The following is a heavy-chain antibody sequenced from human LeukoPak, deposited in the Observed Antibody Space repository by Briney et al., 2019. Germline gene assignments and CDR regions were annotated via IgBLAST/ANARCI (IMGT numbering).Heavy chain of an antibody. J-gene: IGHJ4*02. Sequence: SETLSLTCTVSGGSISSSSYYWGWIRPPPGKGLEWIGSIYYSGSTYYTPSLKSRVPISGDTSKNQFSLKLSSVTAADTVVYYCAREWDGSSGYYYGRNFDYWGQGTLVTVSS. CDR2: IYYSGST. CDR3: AREWDGSSGYYYGRNFDY. V-gene: IGHV4-39*07. D-gene: IGHD3-22*01. CDR1: GGSISSSSYY.